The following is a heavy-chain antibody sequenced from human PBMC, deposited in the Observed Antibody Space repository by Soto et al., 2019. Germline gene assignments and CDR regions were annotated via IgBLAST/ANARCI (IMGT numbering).Heavy chain of an antibody. Sequence: GGSLRLSCAASGFTFSDYYMNWIRQAPGKGLEWISYISGGGGSTIYYTDSVKGRFTISRDNAKKSLYLDMNSLRAEDTAVYFCARGRGYYDSSGYDFWGQGTPVTVLL. V-gene: IGHV3-11*01. J-gene: IGHJ4*02. D-gene: IGHD3-22*01. CDR2: ISGGGGSTI. CDR3: ARGRGYYDSSGYDF. CDR1: GFTFSDYY.